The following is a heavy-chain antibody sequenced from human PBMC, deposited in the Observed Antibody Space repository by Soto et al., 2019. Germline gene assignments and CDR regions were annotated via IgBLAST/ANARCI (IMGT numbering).Heavy chain of an antibody. CDR1: GFTFSSYW. Sequence: GGSLRLSCAASGFTFSSYWMSWVCQAPGKGLEWVANIKQDGSEKYYVDSVKGRFTISRDNAKNSLYLQMNSLRAEDTAVYYSARDLYNWNYGLLDYWGQGTLVTVSS. J-gene: IGHJ4*02. V-gene: IGHV3-7*01. D-gene: IGHD1-7*01. CDR3: ARDLYNWNYGLLDY. CDR2: IKQDGSEK.